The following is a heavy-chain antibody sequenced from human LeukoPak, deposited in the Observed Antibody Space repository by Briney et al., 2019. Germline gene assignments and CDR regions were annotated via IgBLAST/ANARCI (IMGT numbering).Heavy chain of an antibody. Sequence: PSETLSLTCAVYGGSFSGYYWSWIRQPPGKGLEWIGRIYVSGSTNYNPSLESRVTISVDTSKNQFSLRLTSLTAADTAVYYCAREGQQLVPPFDYWGQGTLVTVSS. CDR3: AREGQQLVPPFDY. D-gene: IGHD6-6*01. CDR1: GGSFSGYY. V-gene: IGHV4-59*10. CDR2: IYVSGST. J-gene: IGHJ4*02.